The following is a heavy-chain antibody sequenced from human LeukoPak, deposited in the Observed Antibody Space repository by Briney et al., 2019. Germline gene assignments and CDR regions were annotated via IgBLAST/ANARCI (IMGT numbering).Heavy chain of an antibody. V-gene: IGHV1-3*01. Sequence: EASVKVSCKASGYTFNSHPMHWVRQAPGQRLEWMGWINADNGNTRYSQKLQGRVTITRDTSANTAYMELSGLRSDDTAVYYCARESPQRSGYSYPHWGQGTLVTVSS. CDR3: ARESPQRSGYSYPH. CDR2: INADNGNT. J-gene: IGHJ4*02. CDR1: GYTFNSHP. D-gene: IGHD5-18*01.